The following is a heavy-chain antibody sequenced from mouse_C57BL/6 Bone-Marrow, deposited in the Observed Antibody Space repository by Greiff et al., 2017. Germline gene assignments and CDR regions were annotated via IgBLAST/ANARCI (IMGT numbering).Heavy chain of an antibody. CDR1: GFTFSSYA. Sequence: EVKLVESGGGLVKPGGSLKLSCAASGFTFSSYAMSWVRQTPEKRLEWVATISDGGSYTYYPDNVKGRFTISRDNAKNNLYLQMSHLKSEDTAMYYCARNYGSRWFAYWGQGTLVTVSA. V-gene: IGHV5-4*03. CDR3: ARNYGSRWFAY. J-gene: IGHJ3*01. D-gene: IGHD1-1*01. CDR2: ISDGGSYT.